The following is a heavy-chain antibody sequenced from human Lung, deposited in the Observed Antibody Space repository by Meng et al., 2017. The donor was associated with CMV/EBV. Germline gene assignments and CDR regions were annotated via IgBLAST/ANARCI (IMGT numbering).Heavy chain of an antibody. V-gene: IGHV1-2*06. CDR3: VRANLGSADY. Sequence: QGQLAQSGAEVKKPGASVKVSCKASGSTFTGYYMHWLRQAPGQGLEWVGRITPSSGGTTYAQKFQGRVTMTRDTSISTAYMELSSLRSDDAAIYYCVRANLGSADYWGQGTLVTVSS. D-gene: IGHD7-27*01. CDR1: GSTFTGYY. CDR2: ITPSSGGT. J-gene: IGHJ4*02.